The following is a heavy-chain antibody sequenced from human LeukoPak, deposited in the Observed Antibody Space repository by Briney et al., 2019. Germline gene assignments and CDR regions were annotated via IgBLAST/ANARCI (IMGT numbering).Heavy chain of an antibody. CDR3: AKVDYGDYGYAFDI. J-gene: IGHJ3*02. V-gene: IGHV3-48*04. CDR1: GFTFSSYS. D-gene: IGHD4-17*01. Sequence: GGSLRLSCAASGFTFSSYSMNWIRQAPGKGLEWVSYISSSGSTIYYADSVKGRFTISRDNAKNSLYLQMNSLRAEDTAVYYCAKVDYGDYGYAFDIWGQGTMVTVSS. CDR2: ISSSGSTI.